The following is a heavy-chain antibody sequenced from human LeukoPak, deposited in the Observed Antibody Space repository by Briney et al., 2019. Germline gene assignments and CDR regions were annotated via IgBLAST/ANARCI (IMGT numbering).Heavy chain of an antibody. CDR2: ISPSGGST. D-gene: IGHD3-22*01. V-gene: IGHV1-46*01. J-gene: IGHJ4*02. CDR1: GYTFTSNY. CDR3: ARVYDSSGYHL. Sequence: GASVKVSCKAFGYTFTSNYMHWVRQAPGQGPEWMGVISPSGGSTTYAQKFQGRVTLTRDMSTSTDYLELSSLRSEDTAVYYCARVYDSSGYHLWGQGTLVTVSS.